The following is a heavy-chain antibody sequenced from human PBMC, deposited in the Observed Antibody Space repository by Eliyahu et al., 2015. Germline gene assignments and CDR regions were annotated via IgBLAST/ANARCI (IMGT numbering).Heavy chain of an antibody. CDR1: GFRFDDXG. CDR3: TKDAVGYCSGGSCSGYGMDV. Sequence: EVQLVESGGGLVQPGRSLRLSCAGXGFRFDDXGXXWVRQAPGKGPEWVSGISWNSGNKAYADSVKGRFTISRDNAKNSLYLQMNNLRPEDTALYYCTKDAVGYCSGGSCSGYGMDVWGQGTTVTVSS. V-gene: IGHV3-9*01. D-gene: IGHD2-15*01. CDR2: ISWNSGNK. J-gene: IGHJ6*02.